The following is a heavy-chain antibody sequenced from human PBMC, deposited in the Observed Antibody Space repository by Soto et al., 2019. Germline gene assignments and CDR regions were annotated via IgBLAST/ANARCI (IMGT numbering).Heavy chain of an antibody. CDR3: VRGKVNFDY. CDR1: DYSISSGYH. J-gene: IGHJ4*02. CDR2: IYQSGST. Sequence: SETLSLTCIVSDYSISSGYHWGWIRQPPGKGLECIGTIYQSGSTYYNPSLKSRVILSIDTSKNQFSLKLSTVTAADTAVYYCVRGKVNFDYWGKGILVTVSS. V-gene: IGHV4-38-2*02.